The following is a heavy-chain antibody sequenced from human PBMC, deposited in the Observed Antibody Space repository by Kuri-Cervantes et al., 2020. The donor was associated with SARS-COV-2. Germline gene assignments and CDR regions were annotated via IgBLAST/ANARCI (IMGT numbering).Heavy chain of an antibody. CDR2: IIPIFGTA. CDR3: ARDLDSSGWYGWWFDP. J-gene: IGHJ5*02. Sequence: SVKVSCKASGGTFSSYAISWVRQAPGQGLEWMGGIIPIFGTANYAQKFQGRVTITADKSTSTAHMELSSLRSEDTAVYYCARDLDSSGWYGWWFDPWGQGTLVTVSS. V-gene: IGHV1-69*06. CDR1: GGTFSSYA. D-gene: IGHD6-19*01.